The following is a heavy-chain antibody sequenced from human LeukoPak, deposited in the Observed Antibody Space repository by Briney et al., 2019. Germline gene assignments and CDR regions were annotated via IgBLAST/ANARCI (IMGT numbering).Heavy chain of an antibody. D-gene: IGHD5-18*01. CDR1: GFTFSSYA. V-gene: IGHV3-23*01. J-gene: IGHJ6*02. CDR2: ISGSGGST. CDR3: AEDVYVDTAMVYYYYGMDV. Sequence: GGSLRLSCAASGFTFSSYAMSWVRQAPGKGLEWVSAISGSGGSTYYADSVKGRFTISRDNSKNTLYLQVNSLRAEDTAVYYCAEDVYVDTAMVYYYYGMDVWGQGTTVTVSS.